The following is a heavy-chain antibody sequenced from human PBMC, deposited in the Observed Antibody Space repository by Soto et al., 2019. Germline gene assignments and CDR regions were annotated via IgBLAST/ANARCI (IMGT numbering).Heavy chain of an antibody. D-gene: IGHD3-22*01. V-gene: IGHV3-21*01. CDR3: ARVVYFDRSAYGL. Sequence: EVQLVESGGGLVKPGGSLRLSCAASGFSFRGYNMNWVRQAPGKGLEWVSSISGDSNYIYYADSVQGRFTISRDNAKNSVYLQMNSLRAEDTAVYYCARVVYFDRSAYGLWGQGTMVTVSS. CDR2: ISGDSNYI. J-gene: IGHJ3*01. CDR1: GFSFRGYN.